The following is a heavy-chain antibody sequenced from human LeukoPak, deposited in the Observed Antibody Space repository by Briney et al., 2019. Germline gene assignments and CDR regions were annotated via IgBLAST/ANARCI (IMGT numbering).Heavy chain of an antibody. V-gene: IGHV3-64D*09. CDR3: VKDVGGSYAFDY. Sequence: GGSLRLSCAASGFTFSNYGVHWVRQAPGKGLEYVSGINDNGGRTHYGDSVKGRFSISRDNSKNTLHLQMSTLRAEDTALYYCVKDVGGSYAFDYWGQGILVTVAS. CDR1: GFTFSNYG. J-gene: IGHJ4*02. D-gene: IGHD1-26*01. CDR2: INDNGGRT.